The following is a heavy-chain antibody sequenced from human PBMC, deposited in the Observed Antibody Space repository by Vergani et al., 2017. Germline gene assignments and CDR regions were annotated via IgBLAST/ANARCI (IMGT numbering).Heavy chain of an antibody. D-gene: IGHD2-21*01. CDR1: GFTFSSYS. V-gene: IGHV3-21*01. Sequence: EVQLVESGGGLVKPGGSLRLSCAASGFTFSSYSMNWVRQAPGKGLEWVSSISSSSSYIYYTDSVKGLFTISRDNTKNAMYLQMNSMRAEDTAVYYCAREGDNCCCECYLGGAGDQCDGVVFWGQGTMVTVSS. CDR3: AREGDNCCCECYLGGAGDQCDGVVF. J-gene: IGHJ4*02. CDR2: ISSSSSYI.